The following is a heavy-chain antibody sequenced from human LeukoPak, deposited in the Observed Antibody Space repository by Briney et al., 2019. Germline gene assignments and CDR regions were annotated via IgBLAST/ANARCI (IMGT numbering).Heavy chain of an antibody. CDR1: GFTFSSYS. Sequence: GGSLRLSCAASGFTFSSYSMNWVRQAPGKGLEWVSSITSSSSYIYYADSVKGRFTISRDNAKNSLYLQMNSLRAEDTALYYCARCGDFGYYYMDVWGKGTTVTVSS. V-gene: IGHV3-21*04. CDR2: ITSSSSYI. J-gene: IGHJ6*03. D-gene: IGHD2-21*01. CDR3: ARCGDFGYYYMDV.